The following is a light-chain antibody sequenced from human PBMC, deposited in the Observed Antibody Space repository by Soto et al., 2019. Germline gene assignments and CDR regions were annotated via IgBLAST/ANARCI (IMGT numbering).Light chain of an antibody. J-gene: IGKJ2*01. CDR3: QQRSNWPRT. Sequence: EIVLTQSPATLSLSPGDRATLSCRASQSVGSYLAWYQQKPGQAPRLLIYDASNSATGIPARFSGSGSATDFTLTISSLEPEDFAVYYCQQRSNWPRTFGQGTKLEIK. V-gene: IGKV3-11*01. CDR1: QSVGSY. CDR2: DAS.